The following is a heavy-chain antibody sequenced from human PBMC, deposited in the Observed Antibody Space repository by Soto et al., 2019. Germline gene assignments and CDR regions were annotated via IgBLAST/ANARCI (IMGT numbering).Heavy chain of an antibody. CDR3: AKILSTVTTYYYGMDA. CDR2: ISGSGDKT. V-gene: IGHV3-23*01. CDR1: GFSFSTYP. D-gene: IGHD4-17*01. Sequence: PGGSLRLSCAASGFSFSTYPMVWVRQAPGKRLEAVSSISGSGDKTYYKDSVKGRFTISRDNSKNTVDLQMNSLRPEDTVVYYCAKILSTVTTYYYGMDAWGQGTLVTVSS. J-gene: IGHJ6*02.